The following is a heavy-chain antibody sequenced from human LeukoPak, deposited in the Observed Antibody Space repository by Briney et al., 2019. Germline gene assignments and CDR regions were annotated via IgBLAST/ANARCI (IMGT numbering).Heavy chain of an antibody. D-gene: IGHD5-18*01. CDR1: GGSFSGYY. CDR2: IYYSGST. CDR3: ASEYSYGYI. Sequence: SETLSLTCAVYGGSFSGYYWSWIRQPPGKGLEWIGYIYYSGSTNYNPSLKSRVTISVDTSKNQFSLKLSSVTAADTAVYYCASEYSYGYIWGQGTLVTVSS. J-gene: IGHJ4*02. V-gene: IGHV4-59*08.